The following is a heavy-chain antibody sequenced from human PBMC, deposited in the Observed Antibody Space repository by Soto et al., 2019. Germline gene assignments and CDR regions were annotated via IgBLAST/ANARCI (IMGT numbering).Heavy chain of an antibody. CDR1: GLTFSNAW. CDR2: IKQDGSEK. CDR3: ARMSGGSGWYRYYYYYMEV. Sequence: PGGSLRLSCAASGLTFSNAWMNWVRQAPGKGLEWVANIKQDGSEKYYVDSVKGRFTISRDNAKNSLYLQMNSLRAEDTAVYYCARMSGGSGWYRYYYYYMEVWGKGTTVTVSS. D-gene: IGHD6-19*01. V-gene: IGHV3-7*03. J-gene: IGHJ6*03.